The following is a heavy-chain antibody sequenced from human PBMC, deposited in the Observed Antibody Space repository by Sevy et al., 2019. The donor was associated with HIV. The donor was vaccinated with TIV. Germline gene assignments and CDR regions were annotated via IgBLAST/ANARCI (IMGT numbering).Heavy chain of an antibody. V-gene: IGHV1-18*01. CDR3: ARGPARITMVRGELLVDY. J-gene: IGHJ4*02. CDR1: GYTFNNYG. CDR2: ISVYGET. D-gene: IGHD3-10*01. Sequence: ASVKVSCKTSGYTFNNYGISWVREAPGQGLEWMGWISVYGETNYAQKVQDRLTVTTDTSTATAYMELSRLRSDDTAVYYCARGPARITMVRGELLVDYWGQGTLVTVSS.